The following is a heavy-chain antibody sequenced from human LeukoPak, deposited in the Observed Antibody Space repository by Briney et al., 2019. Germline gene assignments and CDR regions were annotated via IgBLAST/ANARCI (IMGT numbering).Heavy chain of an antibody. D-gene: IGHD2-15*01. Sequence: GGSLRLSCAASGFSFSTQRMHWVRQAPGKGLEWVSAISGSGGSTYYADSVKGRFTISRDNSKNTLYLQMNSLRAEDTAVYYCAKAVCSGGSCRIGGWFDPWGQGTLVTVSS. CDR1: GFSFSTQR. CDR3: AKAVCSGGSCRIGGWFDP. V-gene: IGHV3-23*01. J-gene: IGHJ5*02. CDR2: ISGSGGST.